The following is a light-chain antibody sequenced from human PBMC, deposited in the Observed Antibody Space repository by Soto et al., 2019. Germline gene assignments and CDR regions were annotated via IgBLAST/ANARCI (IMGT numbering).Light chain of an antibody. J-gene: IGKJ1*01. Sequence: DIQMTQSPSTLSASVGDRVTIACRASQSISRWLAWYQQKPGKAPKVLIWDASSLHSGVPPRFSGSGYGTEFTLTIRSLQPDDFGTYYCQQYNGYSTWTFGQGTKVEIK. V-gene: IGKV1-5*01. CDR1: QSISRW. CDR3: QQYNGYSTWT. CDR2: DAS.